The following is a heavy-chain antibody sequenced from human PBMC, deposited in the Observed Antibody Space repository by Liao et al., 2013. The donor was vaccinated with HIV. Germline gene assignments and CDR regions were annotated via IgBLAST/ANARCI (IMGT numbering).Heavy chain of an antibody. D-gene: IGHD3-9*01. CDR1: GGSFSSGDYY. V-gene: IGHV4-30-4*08. J-gene: IGHJ4*02. CDR3: ARGHPYYDILTGSYTYYFDF. Sequence: QVQLQESGPGLAKPSQTLSLTCTVSGGSFSSGDYYWSWIRQPPGKGLEWIGCIYYSGNTYYNPSLKSRVLMAVDTAKNQFSLRLTSVTAADTALYYCARGHPYYDILTGSYTYYFDFWGQGALVTVSS. CDR2: IYYSGNT.